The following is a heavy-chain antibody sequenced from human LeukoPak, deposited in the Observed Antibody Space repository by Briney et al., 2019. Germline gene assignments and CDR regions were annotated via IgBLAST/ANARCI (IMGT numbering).Heavy chain of an antibody. V-gene: IGHV3-30-3*01. CDR1: GFTFSSYA. CDR3: ARGDDYGDYVYLDY. Sequence: GRSVRLSCAASGFTFSSYAMHWVRQAPGKGLEWVAVISYDGSNKYYADSVKGRFTISRDNSKNTLYLQMNSLRAEDTAVYYCARGDDYGDYVYLDYWGQGTLVTVSS. J-gene: IGHJ4*02. D-gene: IGHD4-17*01. CDR2: ISYDGSNK.